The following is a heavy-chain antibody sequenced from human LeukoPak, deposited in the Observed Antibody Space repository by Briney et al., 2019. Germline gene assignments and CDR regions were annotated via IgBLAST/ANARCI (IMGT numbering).Heavy chain of an antibody. CDR1: GGSISSYY. Sequence: PSETLSLTCTVSGGSISSYYWSWIRQPPGKGLEWIGYIYYSGSTNYNPSLKSRVTISVDTSKNQFSLKLSSVTAADTAVYYCARLSGRIQLWLRDYYYGMDVWGQGTTVTVSS. J-gene: IGHJ6*02. CDR3: ARLSGRIQLWLRDYYYGMDV. V-gene: IGHV4-59*12. CDR2: IYYSGST. D-gene: IGHD5-18*01.